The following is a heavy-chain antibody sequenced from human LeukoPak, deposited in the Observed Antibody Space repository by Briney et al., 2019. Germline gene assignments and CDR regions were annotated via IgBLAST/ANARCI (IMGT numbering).Heavy chain of an antibody. V-gene: IGHV4-59*08. D-gene: IGHD2-21*02. J-gene: IGHJ4*02. CDR1: GGSISSYY. Sequence: PSETLSLTCTVSGGSISSYYWSWIWQPPGKGLEWIGYVYYSGSTNYNPSLKSRVTISVDTSKNQFSLKLSSVTAADTAVYYCARQGDLTRFDYWGQGTLVTVSS. CDR2: VYYSGST. CDR3: ARQGDLTRFDY.